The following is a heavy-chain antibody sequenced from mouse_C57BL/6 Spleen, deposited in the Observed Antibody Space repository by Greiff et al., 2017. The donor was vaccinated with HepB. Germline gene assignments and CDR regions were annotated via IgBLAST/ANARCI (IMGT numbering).Heavy chain of an antibody. CDR2: IYPGSGNT. V-gene: IGHV1-76*01. CDR3: ARNYYGKRYFDY. D-gene: IGHD2-1*01. Sequence: QVHVKQSGAELVRPGASVKLSCKASGYTFTDYYINWVKQSPGQGLEWIARIYPGSGNTYYNEKFKGKATLTAEKSSSTAYMQLSSLTSEDSAVYFCARNYYGKRYFDYWGQGTTLTVSS. CDR1: GYTFTDYY. J-gene: IGHJ2*01.